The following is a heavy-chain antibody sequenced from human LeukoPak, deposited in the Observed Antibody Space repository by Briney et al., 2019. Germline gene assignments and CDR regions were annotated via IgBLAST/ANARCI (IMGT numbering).Heavy chain of an antibody. CDR2: INHSGST. J-gene: IGHJ4*02. CDR3: ARTITMVRGVIHFDY. CDR1: GGSFSGYY. Sequence: PSETLSLXCAVYGGSFSGYYWSWIRQPPGKGLEWIGEINHSGSTNYNPSLKSRVTISVDTSKNQFSLKLSSVTAADTAVYYCARTITMVRGVIHFDYWGQGTLVTVSS. V-gene: IGHV4-34*01. D-gene: IGHD3-10*01.